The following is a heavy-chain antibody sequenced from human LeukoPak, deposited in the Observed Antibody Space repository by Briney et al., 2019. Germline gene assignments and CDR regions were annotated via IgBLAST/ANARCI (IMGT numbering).Heavy chain of an antibody. CDR3: ARLGDGYTMFDY. J-gene: IGHJ4*02. V-gene: IGHV3-23*01. CDR1: GFSFSSHV. D-gene: IGHD5-24*01. CDR2: LSGSGGDT. Sequence: TGGSLRLSCAASGFSFSSHVMHWVRQAPGKGLEWVSGLSGSGGDTYYADSVKGRFTISRDNSKNTLNLQMNSLRAEDTALYYCARLGDGYTMFDYWGQGTLVTVSS.